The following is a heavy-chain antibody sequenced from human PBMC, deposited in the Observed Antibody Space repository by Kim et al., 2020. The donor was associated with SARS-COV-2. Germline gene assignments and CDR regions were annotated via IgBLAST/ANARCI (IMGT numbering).Heavy chain of an antibody. J-gene: IGHJ6*02. V-gene: IGHV3-9*01. CDR1: GFTFDDYA. D-gene: IGHD2-15*01. Sequence: GGSLRLSCAASGFTFDDYAMHWVRQAPGKGLEWGSGISWNSGSIGYADSVKGRFTISRDNAKNSLYLQMNSLRAEDTALYYCAKDRRVVAASFDYGMDVWGQGTTVTVSS. CDR2: ISWNSGSI. CDR3: AKDRRVVAASFDYGMDV.